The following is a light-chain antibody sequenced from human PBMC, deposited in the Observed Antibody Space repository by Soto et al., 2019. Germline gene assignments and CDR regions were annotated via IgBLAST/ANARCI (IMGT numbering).Light chain of an antibody. CDR3: SSYAGSNNFV. CDR1: SSDVGGYNY. J-gene: IGLJ1*01. CDR2: EVS. Sequence: QSVLTQPPPASGSPGQSVTISCTGTSSDVGGYNYVSWYQQHPGKAPKLMIYEVSERPSGVPDRFSGSKSSNTASLTVSGLQAEDEADYYCSSYAGSNNFVFGTGTKVTVL. V-gene: IGLV2-8*01.